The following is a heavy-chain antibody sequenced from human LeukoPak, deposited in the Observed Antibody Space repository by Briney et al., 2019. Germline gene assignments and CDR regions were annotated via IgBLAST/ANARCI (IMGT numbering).Heavy chain of an antibody. CDR3: ARGGMTDFDY. J-gene: IGHJ4*02. CDR1: GGTFSSYT. V-gene: IGHV1-69*02. D-gene: IGHD3-16*01. Sequence: SVKVSCKASGGTFSSYTISWVRQAPGQGLEWMGRTIPILGIANYAQKLQGRVTMTTDTSTSTAYMELRSLRSDDTAVYYCARGGMTDFDYWGQGTLVTVS. CDR2: TIPILGIA.